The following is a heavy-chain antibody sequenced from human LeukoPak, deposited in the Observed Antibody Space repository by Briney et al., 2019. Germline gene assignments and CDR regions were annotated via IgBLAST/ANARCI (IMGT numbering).Heavy chain of an antibody. CDR3: ARRGGSGSYYTNWFDP. CDR1: GYSFTSYW. Sequence: GESLKSSCKGSGYSFTSYWIGWVRQMPGKGLEWMGIIYPGDSDTRYSPSFQGQVTISADKSISTAYLQWSSLKASDTAMYYCARRGGSGSYYTNWFDPWGQGTLVTVSS. CDR2: IYPGDSDT. J-gene: IGHJ5*02. V-gene: IGHV5-51*01. D-gene: IGHD3-10*01.